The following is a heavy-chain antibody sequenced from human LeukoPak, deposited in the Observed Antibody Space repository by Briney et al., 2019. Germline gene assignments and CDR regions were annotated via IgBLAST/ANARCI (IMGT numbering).Heavy chain of an antibody. CDR3: ARDRHGSGSAHSFDP. Sequence: SETLSPTCTVSGGSISSYYWSWIRQPPGKGLEWIGYIYHSGSTNYNPSLKSRVTISVDTSKNQFSLKLSSVTAADTAVYYCARDRHGSGSAHSFDPWGQGTLVTVSS. V-gene: IGHV4-59*01. J-gene: IGHJ5*02. D-gene: IGHD3-10*01. CDR1: GGSISSYY. CDR2: IYHSGST.